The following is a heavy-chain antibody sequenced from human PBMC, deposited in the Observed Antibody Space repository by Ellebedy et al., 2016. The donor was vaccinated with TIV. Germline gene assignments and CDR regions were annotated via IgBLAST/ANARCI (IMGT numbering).Heavy chain of an antibody. CDR1: GFIFSDYY. Sequence: GGSLTLSCAASGFIFSDYYMSWIRQAPGKGLDWISYISSSGTPIYYADSVKGRFTISRDNAKNSLDLQMNSLRADDTAVYYCARDTRFIDQRHNWFDPWGEGAQVTVSS. CDR3: ARDTRFIDQRHNWFDP. CDR2: ISSSGTPI. J-gene: IGHJ5*02. D-gene: IGHD6-25*01. V-gene: IGHV3-11*01.